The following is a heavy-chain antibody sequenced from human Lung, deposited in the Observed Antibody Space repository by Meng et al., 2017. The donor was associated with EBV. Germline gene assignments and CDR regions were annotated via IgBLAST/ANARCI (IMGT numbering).Heavy chain of an antibody. CDR1: AGYINSDDYY. Sequence: QVDPDAWDPVRVKPSQTLSVTCIVSAGYINSDDYYWTWIRQSPGGRLEWIGLNYSSGKTFYTPSLRSRVTLTIDTTSSQFFLMLASVTVGDTAVYYCARERRNWYGSGSFDFWGQGTLVTVSS. CDR3: ARERRNWYGSGSFDF. V-gene: IGHV4-30-4*01. J-gene: IGHJ4*02. CDR2: NYSSGKT. D-gene: IGHD3-10*01.